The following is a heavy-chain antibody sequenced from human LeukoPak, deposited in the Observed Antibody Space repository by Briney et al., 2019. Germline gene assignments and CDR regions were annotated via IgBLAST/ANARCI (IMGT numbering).Heavy chain of an antibody. CDR3: ARGGYSTTWYMNFDY. V-gene: IGHV3-30*04. Sequence: GGSLRLSCAASGFAFSSYAMHWVRQAPGKGLEWVTVISYDGLNEYYADSVKGRFTISRDNSKNTLYLQMNSLRAEDTAVYYCARGGYSTTWYMNFDYWGQGTLVPVSS. D-gene: IGHD6-13*01. CDR2: ISYDGLNE. J-gene: IGHJ4*02. CDR1: GFAFSSYA.